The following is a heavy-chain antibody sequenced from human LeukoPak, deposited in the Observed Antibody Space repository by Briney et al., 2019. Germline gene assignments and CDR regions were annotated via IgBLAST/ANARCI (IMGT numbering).Heavy chain of an antibody. CDR3: ATSSGY. CDR2: ISYDGSNK. Sequence: GGSLRLSCAASGFTFSSYATHWVRQAPGKGLEWVAVISYDGSNKYYADSVKGRFTISRDNSKNTLYLQMNSLRAEDTAVYYCATSSGYWGQGTLVTVSS. V-gene: IGHV3-30-3*01. CDR1: GFTFSSYA. J-gene: IGHJ4*02. D-gene: IGHD3-22*01.